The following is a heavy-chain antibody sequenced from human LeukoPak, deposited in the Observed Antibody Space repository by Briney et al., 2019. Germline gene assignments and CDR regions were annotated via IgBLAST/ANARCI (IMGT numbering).Heavy chain of an antibody. CDR2: VYYSGST. Sequence: SETLSLTCTVSGGSISSYYWSWIRQPPGKGLEWIGYVYYSGSTNYNPSLKSRVTISVDTSKNQFSLKLSSVTAGDTAVYYCARVRGAAAPIDAFDIWGQGTMVTVSS. V-gene: IGHV4-59*01. CDR1: GGSISSYY. CDR3: ARVRGAAAPIDAFDI. J-gene: IGHJ3*02. D-gene: IGHD6-13*01.